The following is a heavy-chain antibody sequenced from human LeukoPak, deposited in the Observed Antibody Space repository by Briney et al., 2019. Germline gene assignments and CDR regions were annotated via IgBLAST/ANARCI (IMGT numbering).Heavy chain of an antibody. D-gene: IGHD2-15*01. Sequence: WVRQPPGKGLEWIGYIYYSGSTYYNPSLKSRVTISVDTSKDQFSLKLSSVTAADTAVYYCARYSVGGYCSGGSCFPSDAFDIWGQGTMVTVSS. CDR2: IYYSGST. V-gene: IGHV4-30-4*08. J-gene: IGHJ3*02. CDR3: ARYSVGGYCSGGSCFPSDAFDI.